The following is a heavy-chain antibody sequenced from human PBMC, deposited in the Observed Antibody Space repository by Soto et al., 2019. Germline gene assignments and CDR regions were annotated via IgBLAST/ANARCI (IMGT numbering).Heavy chain of an antibody. D-gene: IGHD2-21*02. CDR2: ISVKNGQS. V-gene: IGHV1-18*01. J-gene: IGHJ3*01. CDR1: GYTFRTYG. CDR3: ARYGDPEAFDV. Sequence: QVQLVQSGPEVRKPGASVKVSCKASGYTFRTYGITWVRQAPGQGLEWMGWISVKNGQSNYAQKFQGRVSMTTDISKTTAYRELRSLRSDDTAVYYCARYGDPEAFDVWGQGTMVTVSS.